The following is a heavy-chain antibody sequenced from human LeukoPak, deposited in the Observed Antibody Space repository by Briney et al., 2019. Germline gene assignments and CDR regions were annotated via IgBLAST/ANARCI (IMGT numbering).Heavy chain of an antibody. J-gene: IGHJ4*02. CDR3: AKDQEVLLWFGELSY. CDR1: GFTFSSYA. D-gene: IGHD3-10*01. CDR2: ISYDGSNK. Sequence: GGSLRLSCAAAGFTFSSYAMHWVSQAPGKGLEWVAVISYDGSNKYYADSVKGRFTISRDNSKNTLYLQMNSLRAEDTAVYYCAKDQEVLLWFGELSYWGQGTLVTVSS. V-gene: IGHV3-30*04.